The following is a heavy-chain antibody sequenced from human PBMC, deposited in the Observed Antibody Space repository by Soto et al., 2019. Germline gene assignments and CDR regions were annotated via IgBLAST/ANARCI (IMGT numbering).Heavy chain of an antibody. V-gene: IGHV4-38-2*02. J-gene: IGHJ4*02. Sequence: KASETLSLTCAASGYSITSGYYWGWIRQPPGKGLEWIGSIYHSGSTNYNPSLKSRVTISVDTSKNQFSLKLSSVTATDTAVYYCAREFEAARQAYFDYWGQGALVTVSS. CDR2: IYHSGST. CDR3: AREFEAARQAYFDY. D-gene: IGHD6-6*01. CDR1: GYSITSGYY.